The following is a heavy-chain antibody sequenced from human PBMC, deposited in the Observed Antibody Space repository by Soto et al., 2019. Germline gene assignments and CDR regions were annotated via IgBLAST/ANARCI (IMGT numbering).Heavy chain of an antibody. V-gene: IGHV3-23*01. Sequence: GGSLRLSCVASGFTFSSYAMSWVRQARGQRLEWVATFSGGRDTTWHADSVKGRFTVSRDSSKNTLSLQMNSLRPEDTALYYCAKATSATCTGSICYSFDYWGQGTLVTVSS. CDR1: GFTFSSYA. D-gene: IGHD2-21*01. J-gene: IGHJ4*02. CDR2: FSGGRDTT. CDR3: AKATSATCTGSICYSFDY.